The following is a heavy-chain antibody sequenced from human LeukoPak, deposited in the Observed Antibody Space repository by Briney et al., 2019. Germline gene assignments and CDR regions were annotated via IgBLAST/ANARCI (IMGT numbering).Heavy chain of an antibody. CDR3: ARGQRAAASFDY. Sequence: GGSLRLSCTASGFTFSSYAMNWVRQAPGKGLEWVSSVSDGGGNTYYADSVKGRFTISRDNSKNTLYLQMNSLRADDTAVYYCARGQRAAASFDYWGQGTLVTVSS. V-gene: IGHV3-23*01. CDR2: VSDGGGNT. D-gene: IGHD6-13*01. J-gene: IGHJ4*02. CDR1: GFTFSSYA.